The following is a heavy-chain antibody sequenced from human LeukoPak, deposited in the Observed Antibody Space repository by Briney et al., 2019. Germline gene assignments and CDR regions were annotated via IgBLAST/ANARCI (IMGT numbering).Heavy chain of an antibody. Sequence: QPGRSLRLSCGASGFTFRTYGMHWVRQAPGKGLEWVAMISDDGMKKSHADSVKGRSTISRDNSKNTVYLQMISPRAEDTAVYYCAKDSKTYSFDYWGQGTLVTVSS. D-gene: IGHD4-11*01. J-gene: IGHJ4*02. CDR2: ISDDGMKK. CDR3: AKDSKTYSFDY. V-gene: IGHV3-30*18. CDR1: GFTFRTYG.